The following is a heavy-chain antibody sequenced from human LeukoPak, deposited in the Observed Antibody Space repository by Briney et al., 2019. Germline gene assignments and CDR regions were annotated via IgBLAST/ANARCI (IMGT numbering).Heavy chain of an antibody. CDR2: ISNDGSDK. Sequence: GGSLRLSCAASGFTLSSYAMHWVRQAAGKGLEWGAVISNDGSDKYHADSVKGRFTISRDNSKSTLYLQMNSLRAEDTAVYYCARDEYYDCSGSDAFDIWGQGTMVTVSS. CDR3: ARDEYYDCSGSDAFDI. J-gene: IGHJ3*02. D-gene: IGHD3-22*01. V-gene: IGHV3-30*16. CDR1: GFTLSSYA.